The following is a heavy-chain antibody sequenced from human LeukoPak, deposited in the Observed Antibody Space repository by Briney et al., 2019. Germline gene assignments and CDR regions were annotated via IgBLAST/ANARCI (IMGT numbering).Heavy chain of an antibody. CDR2: ISGTGGST. V-gene: IGHV3-64D*08. CDR3: AIAAALST. CDR1: GFTFSTYG. J-gene: IGHJ5*02. Sequence: PGGSLRLSCSASGFTFSTYGMHWVRQAPGKGLEYVSAISGTGGSTYYADSVKGRFTISRDNAKNTLYLQMSSLRADDTAVYYCAIAAALSTWGQGTLVTVSS. D-gene: IGHD6-13*01.